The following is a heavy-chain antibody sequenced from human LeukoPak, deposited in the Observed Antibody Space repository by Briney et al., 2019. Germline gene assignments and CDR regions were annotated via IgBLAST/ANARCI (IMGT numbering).Heavy chain of an antibody. V-gene: IGHV3-74*01. J-gene: IGHJ4*02. D-gene: IGHD1-26*01. CDR1: GFTFSSYW. Sequence: TGGSLRLSCAASGFTFSSYWMPWVRQAPGKGLVWVSHIKSDGSNTNYAGSVKGRFTISRDNAKNTLYLQMNSLRAEDTAVYYCASSSILGTTRQFDYWGQGTLVTVSS. CDR2: IKSDGSNT. CDR3: ASSSILGTTRQFDY.